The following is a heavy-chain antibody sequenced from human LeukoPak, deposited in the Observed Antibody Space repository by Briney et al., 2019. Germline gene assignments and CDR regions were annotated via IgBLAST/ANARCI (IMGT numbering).Heavy chain of an antibody. Sequence: PGRSLRLSCAASGLTFSSYGMHWVRQAPGKGLEWVAVISYDGSNKYYADSVKGRFTISRDNSKNTLYLQMNSLRAEDTAVYYCAKDLARQPYSGSYYADYWGQGTLVTVSS. D-gene: IGHD1-26*01. CDR3: AKDLARQPYSGSYYADY. CDR2: ISYDGSNK. CDR1: GLTFSSYG. J-gene: IGHJ4*02. V-gene: IGHV3-30*18.